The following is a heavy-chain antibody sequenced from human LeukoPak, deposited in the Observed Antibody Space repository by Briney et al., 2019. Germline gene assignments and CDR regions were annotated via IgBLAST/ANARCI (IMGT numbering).Heavy chain of an antibody. J-gene: IGHJ6*02. D-gene: IGHD3/OR15-3a*01. CDR3: ARVAFGLYVMDV. CDR1: GFTFSSYW. Sequence: PGGSLRLSCAASGFTFSSYWMSWVRQAPGKGLEWVSSISSDSTYIFYADSLKGRFTISRDNAKNSLYLQMISLRAEDTAVYYCARVAFGLYVMDVWGQGTTVTVSS. V-gene: IGHV3-21*01. CDR2: ISSDSTYI.